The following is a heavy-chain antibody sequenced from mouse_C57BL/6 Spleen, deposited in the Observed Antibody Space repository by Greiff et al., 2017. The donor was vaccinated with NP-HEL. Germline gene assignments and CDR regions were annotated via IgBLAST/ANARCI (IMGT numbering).Heavy chain of an antibody. J-gene: IGHJ3*01. V-gene: IGHV1-64*01. D-gene: IGHD2-3*01. CDR2: IHPNSGST. CDR3: ARPLIYDGYWFAY. CDR1: GYTFTSYW. Sequence: VQLQQSGAELVKPGASVKLSCKASGYTFTSYWMHWVKQRPGQGLEWIGMIHPNSGSTNYNEKFKSKATLTVDKSSSTAYMQLSSLTSEDSAVYYCARPLIYDGYWFAYWGQGTLVTVSA.